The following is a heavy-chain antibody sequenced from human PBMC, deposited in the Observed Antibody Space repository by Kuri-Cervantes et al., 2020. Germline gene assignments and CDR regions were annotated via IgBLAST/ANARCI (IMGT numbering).Heavy chain of an antibody. V-gene: IGHV1-46*04. D-gene: IGHD4-17*01. Sequence: ASVKVSCKASGYTFTRYYMHWVRQAPGQGLEWLGMINPSGGATVYAQKLQGRVIMTRDTSTSTVYMELSSLKSDDTAFYYCARDYVGSTTVTTRFYDLWGQGTWSPTPQ. CDR2: INPSGGAT. CDR3: ARDYVGSTTVTTRFYDL. J-gene: IGHJ5*02. CDR1: GYTFTRYY.